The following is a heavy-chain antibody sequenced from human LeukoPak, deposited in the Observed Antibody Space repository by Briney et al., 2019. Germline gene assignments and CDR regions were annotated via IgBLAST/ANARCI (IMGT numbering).Heavy chain of an antibody. CDR2: ISSSSSYI. Sequence: GGSLRLSCAASGFTFSSYSMNWVRQAPGKGLEWVSSISSSSSYIYYADSVKGRFTISRDNAKNTLYLQMNSLRAEDTAVYYCARDEVYDRYYYYYYMDVWRKGTTVTVSS. V-gene: IGHV3-21*01. CDR3: ARDEVYDRYYYYYYMDV. J-gene: IGHJ6*03. D-gene: IGHD2/OR15-2a*01. CDR1: GFTFSSYS.